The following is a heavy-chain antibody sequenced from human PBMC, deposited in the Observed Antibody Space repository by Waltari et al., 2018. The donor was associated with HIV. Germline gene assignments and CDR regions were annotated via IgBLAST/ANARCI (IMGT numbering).Heavy chain of an antibody. CDR2: IYYTGST. Sequence: QVHLQESGPGLVKPLQTLSLTCIVAGGSVSSGDYYWSWIRQHPEKGLELIGYIYYTGSTSYNPSLKSRVTISLDTSKNQFSLKLRSVTAADTAVYYCARDGYFWGLAPFYWGQGILVTVSS. CDR3: ARDGYFWGLAPFY. D-gene: IGHD7-27*01. V-gene: IGHV4-31*03. CDR1: GGSVSSGDYY. J-gene: IGHJ4*02.